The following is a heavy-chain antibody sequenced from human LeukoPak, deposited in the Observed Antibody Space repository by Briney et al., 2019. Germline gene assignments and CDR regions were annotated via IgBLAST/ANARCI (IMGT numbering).Heavy chain of an antibody. Sequence: PSETLSLTCTVSGGSISSYYWSWIRQPAGKGLEWIGRIYTSGSTNYNPSLKSRVTMSVDTSKNQFSLKLSSVTAADTAVYYCARAPTRIAAATGHYYYYGMDVWGRGTTVTVSS. V-gene: IGHV4-4*07. J-gene: IGHJ6*02. CDR1: GGSISSYY. CDR3: ARAPTRIAAATGHYYYYGMDV. D-gene: IGHD6-13*01. CDR2: IYTSGST.